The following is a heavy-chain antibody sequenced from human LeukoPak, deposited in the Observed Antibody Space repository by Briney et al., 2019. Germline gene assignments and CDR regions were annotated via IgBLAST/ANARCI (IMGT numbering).Heavy chain of an antibody. Sequence: ASVKVSCKASGYTFTGYYMHCVRQAPGQGLEWMGWINPNSGGTNYAQKFQGRVTMTRDTSISTAYMQLSRLRPDDTAVYYCATGDLVVWLDLFDYWGQGTLVTVSS. D-gene: IGHD2-15*01. J-gene: IGHJ4*02. V-gene: IGHV1-2*02. CDR3: ATGDLVVWLDLFDY. CDR2: INPNSGGT. CDR1: GYTFTGYY.